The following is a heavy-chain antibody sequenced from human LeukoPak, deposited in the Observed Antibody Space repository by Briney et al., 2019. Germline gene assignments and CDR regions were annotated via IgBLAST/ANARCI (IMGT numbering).Heavy chain of an antibody. D-gene: IGHD3-10*01. J-gene: IGHJ4*02. Sequence: PGGSLRLSCAASAFTFSSYAMTWVRQAPGKGLEWVSTISSSGGSTYYADSVKGRFTISRDNSKNTLFLRMNSLRGEDTAVYYCARLMVRGVIGSDYWGQGTLVTVSS. CDR1: AFTFSSYA. V-gene: IGHV3-23*01. CDR2: ISSSGGST. CDR3: ARLMVRGVIGSDY.